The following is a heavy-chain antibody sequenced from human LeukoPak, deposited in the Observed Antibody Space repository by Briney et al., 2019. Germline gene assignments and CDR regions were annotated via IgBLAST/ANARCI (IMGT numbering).Heavy chain of an antibody. CDR1: GSTFSSYA. CDR3: AKVGCSGGSCYPYYYGMDV. CDR2: ISCSGGST. Sequence: PAESLTLSCAASGSTFSSYAMSWVRQAPGKGLEWVGAISCSGGSTYYADPVKGRFTISRDNSKNTLYLQMNSLRAEDTAVYYCAKVGCSGGSCYPYYYGMDVWGQGTTVTVSS. D-gene: IGHD2-15*01. J-gene: IGHJ6*02. V-gene: IGHV3-23*01.